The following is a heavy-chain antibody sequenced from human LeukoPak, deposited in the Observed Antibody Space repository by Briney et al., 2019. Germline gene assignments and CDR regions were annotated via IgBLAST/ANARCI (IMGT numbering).Heavy chain of an antibody. CDR3: ARAVEMATITYYSRYMDV. V-gene: IGHV4-59*01. CDR2: IYYSGST. J-gene: IGHJ6*03. CDR1: GGSISSYY. D-gene: IGHD5-24*01. Sequence: SETLSLTCTVSGGSISSYYWSWIRQPPGKGLEWIGYIYYSGSTNYNPSLKSRVTISVDTSKNQFSLKLSSVTAADTAVYYCARAVEMATITYYSRYMDVWGKGTTVTISS.